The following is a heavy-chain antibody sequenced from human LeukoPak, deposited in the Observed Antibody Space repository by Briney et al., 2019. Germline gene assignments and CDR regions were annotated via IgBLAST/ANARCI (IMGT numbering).Heavy chain of an antibody. V-gene: IGHV1-2*02. CDR2: INPNSGGT. CDR1: GYTLTELS. J-gene: IGHJ4*02. Sequence: ASVKVSCKVSGYTLTELSMHWVRQAPGKGLEWMGWINPNSGGTNYAQKFQGRVTMTRDTSISTAYMELSRLRSDDTAVYYCASSTTVVTPRDYWGQGTLVTVSS. D-gene: IGHD4-23*01. CDR3: ASSTTVVTPRDY.